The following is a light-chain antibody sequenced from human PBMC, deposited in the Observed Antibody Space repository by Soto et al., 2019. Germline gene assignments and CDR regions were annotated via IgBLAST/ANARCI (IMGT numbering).Light chain of an antibody. CDR1: SSDVGGYKF. V-gene: IGLV2-14*01. CDR3: SSYTSSSTLV. J-gene: IGLJ1*01. Sequence: QSALTQPASVSGSPGQSITISCTETSSDVGGYKFVSWYQQHPGKAPKLMIYEVSNRPSGVSNRFSGSKSGNTASLTISGLQAEDGADYYCSSYTSSSTLVFGTGTKLTVL. CDR2: EVS.